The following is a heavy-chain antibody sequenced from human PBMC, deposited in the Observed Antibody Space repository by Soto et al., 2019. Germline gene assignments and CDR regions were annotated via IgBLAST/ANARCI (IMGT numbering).Heavy chain of an antibody. D-gene: IGHD6-19*01. CDR1: GGSISSYY. Sequence: SETLSLTCTVSGGSISSYYWSWIRQPPGKGLEWIGYIYYSGSTNYNPSLKSRVTISVDTSKNQFSLKLSSVTAADTAVYYCARGVYSSGWYYAFDIWGQGTMVTVSS. V-gene: IGHV4-59*01. J-gene: IGHJ3*02. CDR2: IYYSGST. CDR3: ARGVYSSGWYYAFDI.